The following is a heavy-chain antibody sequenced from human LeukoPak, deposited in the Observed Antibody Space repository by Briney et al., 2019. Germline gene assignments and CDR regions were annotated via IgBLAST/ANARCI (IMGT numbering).Heavy chain of an antibody. V-gene: IGHV4-59*01. J-gene: IGHJ6*03. CDR1: GGSISSYY. CDR2: IYYGGST. CDR3: AREPPVYYYYMDV. Sequence: SETLSLTCTVSGGSISSYYWSWIRQPPGKGLEWIGYIYYGGSTNYNPSLKSRVTISVDTSKNQFSLKLSSVTAADTAVYYCAREPPVYYYYMDVWDKGTTVTVSS.